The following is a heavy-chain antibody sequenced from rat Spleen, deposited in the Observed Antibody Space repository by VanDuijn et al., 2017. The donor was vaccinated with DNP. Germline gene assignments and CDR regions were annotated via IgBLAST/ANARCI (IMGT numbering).Heavy chain of an antibody. D-gene: IGHD1-11*01. V-gene: IGHV2S12*01. CDR2: ISNGGST. CDR1: GFSLTSYG. J-gene: IGHJ2*01. Sequence: QVQLKESGPGLVQPSQTLSLTCTVSGFSLTSYGVSWVRQPPGKGLEWITSISNGGSTYYNSALKSRLSISRDTSKSQVFLKMNSRQTEDTAIYFCTRDGGSFGDYWGQGVMVTVSS. CDR3: TRDGGSFGDY.